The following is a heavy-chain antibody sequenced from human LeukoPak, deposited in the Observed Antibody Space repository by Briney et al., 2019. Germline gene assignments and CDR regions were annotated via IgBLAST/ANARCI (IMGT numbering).Heavy chain of an antibody. V-gene: IGHV4-34*01. CDR2: INHSGST. J-gene: IGHJ4*02. CDR1: GGSFSGYY. Sequence: SETLSLTCAVYGGSFSGYYWSWIRQPPGKGLEWIGEINHSGSTNYNPSLKSRVTISVDTSKNQFSLKLSSVTAADTAVYYCARGTTAVVNFDYWDPGTLVTVSS. CDR3: ARGTTAVVNFDY. D-gene: IGHD4-23*01.